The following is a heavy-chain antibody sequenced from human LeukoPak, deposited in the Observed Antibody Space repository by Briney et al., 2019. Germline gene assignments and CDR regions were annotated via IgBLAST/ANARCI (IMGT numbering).Heavy chain of an antibody. D-gene: IGHD3-10*01. CDR2: ISSSSSYI. CDR3: AKDLRSHKWSRGYYFDY. V-gene: IGHV3-21*04. CDR1: GFTFSSYS. J-gene: IGHJ4*02. Sequence: PGGSLRLPCAASGFTFSSYSMNWVRQAPGKGLEWVSSISSSSSYIYYADSVKGRFTISRDNSKNTLYLQMNSLRAEDTAVYYCAKDLRSHKWSRGYYFDYWGQGTLVTVSS.